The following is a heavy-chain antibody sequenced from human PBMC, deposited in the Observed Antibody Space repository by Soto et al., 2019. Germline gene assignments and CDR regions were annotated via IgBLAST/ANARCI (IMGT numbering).Heavy chain of an antibody. D-gene: IGHD3-22*01. CDR1: GGSISSSSYY. J-gene: IGHJ4*02. CDR2: IYHSGST. Sequence: SETLSLTCTVSGGSISSSSYYWGWIRQPPGKGLEWIGSIYHSGSTYYNPSLKSRVTISVDTSKNQFSLKLSSVTAADTAVYYCARRSTYYYDSSGYYSLGHYFDYWGQGTLVTVSS. CDR3: ARRSTYYYDSSGYYSLGHYFDY. V-gene: IGHV4-39*01.